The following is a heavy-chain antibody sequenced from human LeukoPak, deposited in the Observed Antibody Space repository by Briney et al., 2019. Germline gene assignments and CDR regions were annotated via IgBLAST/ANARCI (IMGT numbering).Heavy chain of an antibody. CDR3: ARGGSYLSAFDI. V-gene: IGHV3-13*01. Sequence: GGSLRLSCAASGFTFSSYDMHWVRQGTGKGLEWVSSIDTVGDTYYPGSVKGRFTISRENAKNSLHLQMNSLRAGDTAVYYCARGGSYLSAFDIWGQGTMVTVSS. CDR2: IDTVGDT. CDR1: GFTFSSYD. D-gene: IGHD1-26*01. J-gene: IGHJ3*02.